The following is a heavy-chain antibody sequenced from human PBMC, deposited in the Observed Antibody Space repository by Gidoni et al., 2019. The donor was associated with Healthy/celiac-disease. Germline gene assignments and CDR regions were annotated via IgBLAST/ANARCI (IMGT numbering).Heavy chain of an antibody. Sequence: QVQLQESGPGLVKPSETLSITCTVSGGSISSYYWSWIRQPPGKVLEWIGYIYYSGSTNYNPALKSRDTISVDTSKNQFSLKLSSVTAADTAVYYCARGLPLDDYGGNSGLEVDYWGQGTLVTVSS. D-gene: IGHD4-17*01. J-gene: IGHJ4*02. CDR2: IYYSGST. CDR1: GGSISSYY. CDR3: ARGLPLDDYGGNSGLEVDY. V-gene: IGHV4-59*01.